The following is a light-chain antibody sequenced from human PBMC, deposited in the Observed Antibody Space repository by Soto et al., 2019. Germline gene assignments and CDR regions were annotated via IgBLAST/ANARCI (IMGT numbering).Light chain of an antibody. J-gene: IGLJ2*01. CDR1: SSDLGGYNY. Sequence: QSALTQPASVSGSPGQSITISCTGTSSDLGGYNYVSWYQQHPGKAPKLMIYDVTNRPSGVSNRFSGSKSGNTASLTISGLQAEDEADYYCSSYTTSSRVVFGGGTQLTVL. CDR2: DVT. V-gene: IGLV2-14*01. CDR3: SSYTTSSRVV.